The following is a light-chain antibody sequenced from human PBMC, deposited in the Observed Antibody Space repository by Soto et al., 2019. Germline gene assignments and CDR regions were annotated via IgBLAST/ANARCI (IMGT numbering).Light chain of an antibody. CDR3: QQYNNWPPIT. CDR1: QSVSSK. J-gene: IGKJ5*01. CDR2: GAS. Sequence: ETGMTQSPATLSLSPGERATLSCRASQSVSSKLAWYQQKPGQAPRLLIYGASTRATGIPARFSGSGSGTEFTLSISSLQSEDSAVYYCQQYNNWPPITFGQGTRLEIK. V-gene: IGKV3D-15*01.